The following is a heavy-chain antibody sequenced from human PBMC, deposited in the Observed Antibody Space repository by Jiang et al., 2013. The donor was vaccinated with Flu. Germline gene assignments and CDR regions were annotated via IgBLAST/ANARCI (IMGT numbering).Heavy chain of an antibody. CDR2: SDT. Sequence: SDTRYSPSFQGQVTISADKSISTAYLQWSSLKASDTAMYYCARPNSAVPAALDYWGQGTLVTVSS. CDR3: ARPNSAVPAALDY. V-gene: IGHV5-51*01. D-gene: IGHD2-2*01. J-gene: IGHJ4*02.